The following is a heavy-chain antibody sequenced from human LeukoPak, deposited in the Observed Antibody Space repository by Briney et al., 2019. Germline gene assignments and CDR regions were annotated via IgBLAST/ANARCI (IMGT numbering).Heavy chain of an antibody. D-gene: IGHD6-6*01. J-gene: IGHJ5*02. Sequence: SETLSLTCTVSGGSISSSSYYWGWIRQPPGKGLEWIGSIYYSGSTYYNPSLKSRVTITVDTSKNQFSLKLSSVTAADTAVYYCARHESGSSDPYNWFDPWGQGTLVTVSS. CDR3: ARHESGSSDPYNWFDP. CDR1: GGSISSSSYY. V-gene: IGHV4-39*01. CDR2: IYYSGST.